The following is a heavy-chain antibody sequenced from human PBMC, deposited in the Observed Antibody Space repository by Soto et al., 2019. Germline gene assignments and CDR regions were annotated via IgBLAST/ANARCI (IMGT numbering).Heavy chain of an antibody. J-gene: IGHJ6*02. CDR2: IIPVFGML. CDR1: GVTLSNAS. Sequence: SVKVSCKASGVTLSNASVSWVRQAPVQGLDWMCGIIPVFGMLNYAHNFQCRVMITADESICTTYLELSILRSDDTAVYYCARGRIVVAGTSAYYGMDVWGQGTTLTVSS. CDR3: ARGRIVVAGTSAYYGMDV. V-gene: IGHV1-69*13. D-gene: IGHD6-19*01.